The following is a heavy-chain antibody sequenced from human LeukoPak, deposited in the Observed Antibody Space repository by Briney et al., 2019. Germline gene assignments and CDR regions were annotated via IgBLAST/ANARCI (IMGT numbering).Heavy chain of an antibody. V-gene: IGHV3-7*01. CDR3: AYHSGWYSAIFDS. Sequence: GGSLRLSCAASGFTFSSYAMNWVRQAPGKGLEWVANIKQDGSEKNYVDSVKGRSTISRDNTKNSLYLQMNSLRVEDTAVYYCAYHSGWYSAIFDSWGQGTLVTVSS. CDR2: IKQDGSEK. D-gene: IGHD6-19*01. J-gene: IGHJ4*02. CDR1: GFTFSSYA.